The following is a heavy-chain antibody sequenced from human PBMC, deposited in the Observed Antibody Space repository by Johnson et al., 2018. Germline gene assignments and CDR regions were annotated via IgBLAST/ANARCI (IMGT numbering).Heavy chain of an antibody. Sequence: QVQLVQSGGGVVQPGRSLRLSCVASGFTFRGYGMHWVRQAPGKGLARLAFISYDGGLRYYSDSLKGRFTISRDNSKNALYLELTSLKSEDTAIYYCAKQDMSTYTGAFDFWGQGTMVIVSS. CDR2: ISYDGGLR. V-gene: IGHV3-30*18. CDR1: GFTFRGYG. D-gene: IGHD5-24*01. J-gene: IGHJ3*01. CDR3: AKQDMSTYTGAFDF.